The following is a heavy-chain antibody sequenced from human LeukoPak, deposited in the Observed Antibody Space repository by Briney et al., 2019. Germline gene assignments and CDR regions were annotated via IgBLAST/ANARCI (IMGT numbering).Heavy chain of an antibody. V-gene: IGHV1-2*02. CDR2: INPKSGDT. CDR3: ARDKSDCRDDRCYSKRNDY. D-gene: IGHD2-21*01. Sequence: ASVKVSCKASGYTFTSYYMHWVRQASGQGLEYMGWINPKSGDTDYAQKFQGRVTLTRDTSISTVYIEVSGLRSDDTAVYYCARDKSDCRDDRCYSKRNDYWGQGTLVTVSS. CDR1: GYTFTSYY. J-gene: IGHJ4*02.